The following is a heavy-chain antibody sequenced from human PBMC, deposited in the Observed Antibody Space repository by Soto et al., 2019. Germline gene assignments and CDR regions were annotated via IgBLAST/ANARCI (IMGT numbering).Heavy chain of an antibody. CDR3: ARDQGLTGTTTTDY. CDR1: GYTFTSYG. CDR2: ISAYNGNT. J-gene: IGHJ4*02. V-gene: IGHV1-18*04. Sequence: ASVKISCKASGYTFTSYGISWVRQAPGQGLEWMGWISAYNGNTNYAQKLQGRVTMTTDTSTSTAYMELRSLRSDDTAVYYCARDQGLTGTTTTDYWGQGTLVTVSS. D-gene: IGHD1-7*01.